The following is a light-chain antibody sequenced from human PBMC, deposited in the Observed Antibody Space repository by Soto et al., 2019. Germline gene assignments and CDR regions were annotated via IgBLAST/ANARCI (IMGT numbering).Light chain of an antibody. V-gene: IGLV2-14*01. J-gene: IGLJ1*01. CDR2: EVS. Sequence: QSALTQPASVSGSTGQSITISSTGTSSDVGGYNYVSWYQQHPGKAPKLMIYEVSNRPSGVSNRFSGSKSGNTASLTISGLQAEDEADYYCSSYTSSSIDYVFGTGTKVTVL. CDR3: SSYTSSSIDYV. CDR1: SSDVGGYNY.